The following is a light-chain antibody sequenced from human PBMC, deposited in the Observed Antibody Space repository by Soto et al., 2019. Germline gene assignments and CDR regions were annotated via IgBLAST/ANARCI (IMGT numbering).Light chain of an antibody. CDR2: DAS. J-gene: IGKJ1*01. Sequence: DIQMTQSPSTLSASVGDRVTITCRASQNVNIFLAWYQQKPGKAPKLLISDASTLESRVPSRFSGCGSGTEFTLTITGLQVYDSATYYYQQYSTYYRPFGQGTKV. V-gene: IGKV1-5*01. CDR3: QQYSTYYRP. CDR1: QNVNIF.